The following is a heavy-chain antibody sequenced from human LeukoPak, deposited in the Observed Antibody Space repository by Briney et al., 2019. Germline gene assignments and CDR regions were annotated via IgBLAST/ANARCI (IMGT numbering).Heavy chain of an antibody. J-gene: IGHJ4*02. CDR1: GDSISSSGYF. CDR3: ARHVKVGATDSLDY. Sequence: PSETLSLTCTVSGDSISSSGYFWSWIRQPPGKGLEWIGSIYYSGSTYYNPSLKSRVTISVDTSKNQFSLKLSSVTAADTAVYYCARHVKVGATDSLDYWGQGTLVTVSS. D-gene: IGHD1-26*01. V-gene: IGHV4-39*01. CDR2: IYYSGST.